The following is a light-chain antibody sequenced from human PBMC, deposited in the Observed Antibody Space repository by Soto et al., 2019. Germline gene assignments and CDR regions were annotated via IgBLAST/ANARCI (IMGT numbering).Light chain of an antibody. V-gene: IGLV1-40*01. CDR3: QSYDSSLSGSVV. CDR2: GNS. CDR1: SSNIGAGYD. J-gene: IGLJ2*01. Sequence: QSVLTQPPSVSGAPGQRVTISCTGSSSNIGAGYDVHWYQQLPGTAPKLLICGNSNRPSGVPDRFSGSKSGTSAPLAITGLQAEDEADYYCQSYDSSLSGSVVFGGGTKLTVL.